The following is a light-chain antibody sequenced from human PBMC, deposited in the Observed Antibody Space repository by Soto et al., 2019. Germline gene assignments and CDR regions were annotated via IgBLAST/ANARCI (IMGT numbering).Light chain of an antibody. Sequence: VSTQSPLTQSLSPVERSTLSCRPSQSVSSSYLAWCQQKPGQAPRLLIYGASSRATGIPDRFSGSGSGTEFTLTITSLQPEDSATYYCLKHDTYPLNFGGGTKVDIK. CDR2: GAS. J-gene: IGKJ4*01. V-gene: IGKV3-20*01. CDR1: QSVSSSY. CDR3: LKHDTYPLN.